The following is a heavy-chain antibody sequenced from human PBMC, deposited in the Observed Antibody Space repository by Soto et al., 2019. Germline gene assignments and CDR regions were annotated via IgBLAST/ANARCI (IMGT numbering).Heavy chain of an antibody. CDR1: GFTFSSYA. CDR2: ISGSGGST. Sequence: GGSLRLSCAASGFTFSSYAMSWVRQAPGKGLEWVSAISGSGGSTYYADSVKGRFTISRDNSKNTLYLQMNSLRAEDTAVYYCAKNPLSSTNSMYYFDYWGQGTLVTVSS. V-gene: IGHV3-23*01. J-gene: IGHJ4*02. D-gene: IGHD2-2*01. CDR3: AKNPLSSTNSMYYFDY.